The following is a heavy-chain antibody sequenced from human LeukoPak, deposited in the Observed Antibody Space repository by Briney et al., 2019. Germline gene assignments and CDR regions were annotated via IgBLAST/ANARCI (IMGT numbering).Heavy chain of an antibody. D-gene: IGHD3-10*01. J-gene: IGHJ3*01. Sequence: SETLSLTCTVSGGSISSSSYYWGWIRQPPGKGLEWIGSIYYSGSTYYNPSLKSRVTISVDTSKNQFSLKLSSVTAADTALYYCARLRGSGTDRAFDFWGQGTMVTVSS. CDR1: GGSISSSSYY. CDR2: IYYSGST. CDR3: ARLRGSGTDRAFDF. V-gene: IGHV4-39*01.